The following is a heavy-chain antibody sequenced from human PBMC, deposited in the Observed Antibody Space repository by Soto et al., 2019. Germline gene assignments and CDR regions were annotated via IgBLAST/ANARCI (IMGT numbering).Heavy chain of an antibody. V-gene: IGHV3-48*02. Sequence: SLRLSCASSGFTFSVHSMNWVRRAPGKGLEWVSYISSTSSARYYADSVRGRFTISRDNVKYSLYLQMNSLTDEDTAVYYCARDSDIYYGMDVWGQGTTVTVSS. CDR2: ISSTSSAR. CDR3: ARDSDIYYGMDV. J-gene: IGHJ6*02. CDR1: GFTFSVHS. D-gene: IGHD3-9*01.